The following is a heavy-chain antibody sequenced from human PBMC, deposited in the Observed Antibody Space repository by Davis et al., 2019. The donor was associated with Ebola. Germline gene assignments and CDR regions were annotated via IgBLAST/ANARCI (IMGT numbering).Heavy chain of an antibody. CDR1: GGSVSSGDYY. Sequence: MPSETLSLTCTVSGGSVSSGDYYWSWTRQPPGKGLEWIGYIYYNGNTYYNAPLKSRVTLSIDMSKNQFSLKLSSVTAADTAVYYCARVEGGNYFDYWGQGSLVTVSS. J-gene: IGHJ4*02. D-gene: IGHD2-15*01. CDR2: IYYNGNT. CDR3: ARVEGGNYFDY. V-gene: IGHV4-30-4*01.